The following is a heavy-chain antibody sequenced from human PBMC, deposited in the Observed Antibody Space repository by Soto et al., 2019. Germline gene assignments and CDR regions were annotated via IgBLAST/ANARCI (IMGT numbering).Heavy chain of an antibody. CDR3: ARDTGGSYDY. CDR2: TRDKPNNYAA. V-gene: IGHV3-72*01. CDR1: GFAFDDYY. D-gene: IGHD1-26*01. Sequence: EGQLVQSRGGLVQPGGSLRLSCTDSGFAFDDYYMDGVRQVPGKGLEWIGRTRDKPNNYAAEYVASVKGRFTISRDASKDSMYLQMNTVKTEDTAVYYCARDTGGSYDYWGQGALVIVSS. J-gene: IGHJ4*02.